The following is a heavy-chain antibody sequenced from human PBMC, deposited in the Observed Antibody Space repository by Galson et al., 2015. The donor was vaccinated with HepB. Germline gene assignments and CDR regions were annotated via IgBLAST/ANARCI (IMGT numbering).Heavy chain of an antibody. CDR1: GFTFTDYY. CDR2: ISRRGSST. Sequence: SLRLSCAASGFTFTDYYMSWIRQRPGKVPEWVSYISRRGSSTYYADSVLGRFTISRDNAKNSLSLEMRSLRVDDTAVYYCATDVGAGCFESWGQGTLVTVSS. CDR3: ATDVGAGCFES. V-gene: IGHV3-11*01. D-gene: IGHD4/OR15-4a*01. J-gene: IGHJ4*02.